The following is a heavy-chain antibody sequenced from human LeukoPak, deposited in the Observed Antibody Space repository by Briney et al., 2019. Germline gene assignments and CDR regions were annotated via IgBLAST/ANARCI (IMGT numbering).Heavy chain of an antibody. CDR2: IYPGDSDT. V-gene: IGHV5-51*01. D-gene: IGHD3-22*01. CDR3: ARRMYYYDSRGYMYYFDY. J-gene: IGHJ4*02. CDR1: GYRFTSYW. Sequence: GESLKISCKGSGYRFTSYWIGWVRQLRGKGLEWMGIIYPGDSDTRYSPSFQGQVTISADKSISTAYLQWSSLKASDTAMYYCARRMYYYDSRGYMYYFDYWGQGTLVTVSS.